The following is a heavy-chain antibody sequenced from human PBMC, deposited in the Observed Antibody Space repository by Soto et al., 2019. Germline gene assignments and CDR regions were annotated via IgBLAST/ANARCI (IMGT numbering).Heavy chain of an antibody. CDR1: GGSFSGYY. J-gene: IGHJ4*02. D-gene: IGHD1-1*01. Sequence: PSETLSLTCAVYGGSFSGYYWSWIRQPPGKGLEWIGEIYHSGSTNYNPSLKSRVTISLDTSKNQFSLKLSSVTAADTAVYYCARHMDTSGNEAFDYWGQGALVTVSS. CDR3: ARHMDTSGNEAFDY. CDR2: IYHSGST. V-gene: IGHV4-34*01.